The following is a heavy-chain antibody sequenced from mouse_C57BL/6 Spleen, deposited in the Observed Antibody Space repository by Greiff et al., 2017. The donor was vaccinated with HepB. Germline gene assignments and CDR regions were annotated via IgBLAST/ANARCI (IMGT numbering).Heavy chain of an antibody. J-gene: IGHJ3*01. CDR3: ARDYYGSSYSRSLFAY. Sequence: EVQLQESGPGMVKPSQSLSLTCTVTGYSITSGYDWHWIRHFPGNKLEWMGYISYSGSTNYNPSLNSRISITHDTSKNHFFLKLNSVTTEDTATYYCARDYYGSSYSRSLFAYWGQGTLVTVSA. V-gene: IGHV3-1*01. CDR1: GYSITSGYD. D-gene: IGHD1-1*01. CDR2: ISYSGST.